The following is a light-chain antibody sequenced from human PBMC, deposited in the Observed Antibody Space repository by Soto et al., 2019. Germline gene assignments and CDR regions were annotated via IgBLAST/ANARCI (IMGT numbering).Light chain of an antibody. CDR3: AEWDDRLHVVL. CDR2: GNS. CDR1: SSNIGRNP. V-gene: IGLV1-44*01. Sequence: QSVLTQPPSASGTPGQRVTISCSGSSSNIGRNPVTWYQQLPGTAPKLLIYGNSQRPSGVPDRFSCSKSGTSASLAISGLQSEDEADYNCAEWDDRLHVVLFGGGTKLTVL. J-gene: IGLJ2*01.